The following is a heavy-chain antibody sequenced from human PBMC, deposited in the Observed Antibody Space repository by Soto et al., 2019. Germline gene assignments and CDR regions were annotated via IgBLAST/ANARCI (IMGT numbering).Heavy chain of an antibody. J-gene: IGHJ4*02. V-gene: IGHV3-9*01. Sequence: EVQLVESGGGLVQPGRSLRLSCAASGFTFDDYAMHWVRQAPGKGLEWVSGISWNSGSIGYADSVKGRFTISRDNAKNSLYLQMNSLRAEDTALYYCAKDIAHGCFDYWGQGTLVTVSS. CDR1: GFTFDDYA. D-gene: IGHD2-8*01. CDR3: AKDIAHGCFDY. CDR2: ISWNSGSI.